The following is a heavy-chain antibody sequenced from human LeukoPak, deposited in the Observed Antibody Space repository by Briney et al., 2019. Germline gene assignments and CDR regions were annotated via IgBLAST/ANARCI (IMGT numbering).Heavy chain of an antibody. Sequence: GRSLRLSCAASGFTFSSYGMHWVRQAPGKGLEWVAVISYDGSNKYYADSVKGRFTISRDNSKNTLYLQMNSLRAEDTAVYYCAVSSYRTGGYYYYYGMDVWGKGTTVTVSS. CDR1: GFTFSSYG. J-gene: IGHJ6*04. D-gene: IGHD6-6*01. CDR2: ISYDGSNK. CDR3: AVSSYRTGGYYYYYGMDV. V-gene: IGHV3-30*03.